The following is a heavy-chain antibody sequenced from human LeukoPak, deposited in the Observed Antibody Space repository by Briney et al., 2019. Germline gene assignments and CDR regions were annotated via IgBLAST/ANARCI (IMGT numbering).Heavy chain of an antibody. CDR3: ARHLQIYDYVSWSDP. V-gene: IGHV4-39*01. CDR2: MYYSGTA. CDR1: GGSVTSNTCF. Sequence: PSETLSLTCTVSGGSVTSNTCFWAWIRQPPGKGLEWIGSMYYSGTAYYNSSLKSRVSISVDTSRNQFSLKLNSVTASDTAVYYCARHLQIYDYVSWSDPWGQGALVTVSS. J-gene: IGHJ5*02. D-gene: IGHD3-16*01.